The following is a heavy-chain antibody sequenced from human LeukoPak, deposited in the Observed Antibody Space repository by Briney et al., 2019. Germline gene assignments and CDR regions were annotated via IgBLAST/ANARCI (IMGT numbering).Heavy chain of an antibody. CDR3: ARDYSRRFDP. Sequence: PLETLSLTCTVSGGSISSYYWSWIRQPPGKGLEWIGYIYYSGSTNYNPSLKSRVTISVDTSKNQFSLKLSSVTAADTAVYYCARDYSRRFDPWGQGTLVTVSS. V-gene: IGHV4-59*01. J-gene: IGHJ5*02. D-gene: IGHD4-11*01. CDR2: IYYSGST. CDR1: GGSISSYY.